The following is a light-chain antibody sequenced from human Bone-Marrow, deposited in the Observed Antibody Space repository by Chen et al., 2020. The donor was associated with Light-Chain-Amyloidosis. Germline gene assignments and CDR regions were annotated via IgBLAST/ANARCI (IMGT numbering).Light chain of an antibody. CDR2: RDT. CDR1: DLPTKY. J-gene: IGLJ3*02. CDR3: QVWDSSSDHPWV. V-gene: IGLV3-21*02. Sequence: SYELTQPPSVSVSPGQTARITCSGDDLPTKYAYWYQQKPGQAPVLVIHRDTERPSGIPERFSGSNSGNTATLTISRVEAGDEADYYCQVWDSSSDHPWVFGGGTKLTVL.